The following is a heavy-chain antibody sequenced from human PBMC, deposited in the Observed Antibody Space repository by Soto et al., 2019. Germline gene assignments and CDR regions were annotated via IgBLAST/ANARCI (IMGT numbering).Heavy chain of an antibody. Sequence: KPSETLSLTCTVSGGSISSGGYYWSWIRQHPGKGLEWIGDIYYSGSTYYSPSLKSRVTISVDTPKNQFSLKLSSVTAADTAVYYCARERLWSLSCYGMDVWGQGTTVTVSS. J-gene: IGHJ6*02. CDR3: ARERLWSLSCYGMDV. D-gene: IGHD3-10*01. CDR1: GGSISSGGYY. V-gene: IGHV4-31*03. CDR2: IYYSGST.